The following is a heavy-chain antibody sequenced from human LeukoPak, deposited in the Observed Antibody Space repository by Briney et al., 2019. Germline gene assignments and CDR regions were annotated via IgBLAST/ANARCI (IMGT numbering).Heavy chain of an antibody. V-gene: IGHV4-4*07. D-gene: IGHD6-13*01. CDR1: GGSISSYF. CDR2: IYTSGST. Sequence: SETLSLTCTVSGGSISSYFWTWIRQPAGKGLEWIGRIYTSGSTNYNSSLKSRVTMSVDTSKNQFSLNLTSVTAADTAVYYCARESTAAVSTRGLDYWGQGTLVTVSS. J-gene: IGHJ4*02. CDR3: ARESTAAVSTRGLDY.